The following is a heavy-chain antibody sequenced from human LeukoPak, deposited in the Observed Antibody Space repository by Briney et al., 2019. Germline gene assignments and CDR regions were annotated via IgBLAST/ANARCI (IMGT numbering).Heavy chain of an antibody. D-gene: IGHD3-10*01. CDR2: IIGTSSYT. V-gene: IGHV3-23*01. CDR3: AKGSNFYASGSHFDV. J-gene: IGHJ4*02. Sequence: GGSLRLSCVASGFTFSNYVMYWVRQVPGKGLEGVLGIIGTSSYTYSADFVKGRFTISRDNSMNTLWLQMNGLRVEDTAVYYCAKGSNFYASGSHFDVWGQGTLVTVSP. CDR1: GFTFSNYV.